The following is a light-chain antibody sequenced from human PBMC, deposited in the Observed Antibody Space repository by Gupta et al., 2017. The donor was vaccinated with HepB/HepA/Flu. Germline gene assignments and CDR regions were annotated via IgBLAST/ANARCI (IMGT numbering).Light chain of an antibody. CDR2: DVS. J-gene: IGLJ1*01. CDR1: SSDVSDYNY. Sequence: QSALTQPRSVSGSPGQSVTISCTGTSSDVSDYNYVSWYQQHPGKAPKLMIYDVSQWPSGVPDRFSGSKSDNTAYLTISGLRAEDEADYYCCSYAGSYTYVFGTGTKVTVL. V-gene: IGLV2-11*01. CDR3: CSYAGSYTYV.